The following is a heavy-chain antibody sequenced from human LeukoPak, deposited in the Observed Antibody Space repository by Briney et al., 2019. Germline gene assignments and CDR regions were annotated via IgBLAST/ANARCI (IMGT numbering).Heavy chain of an antibody. Sequence: SETLSLTCAVSGYSISSGYYWGWIRQPPGKGLEWIGSIYHSGSTYYNPSLKSRVTISVDTSKNQFSLRLSSVTAADTAVYYCARISSLAGNSNYWGQGTLVTVSS. D-gene: IGHD6-13*01. CDR3: ARISSLAGNSNY. CDR1: GYSISSGYY. V-gene: IGHV4-38-2*01. J-gene: IGHJ4*02. CDR2: IYHSGST.